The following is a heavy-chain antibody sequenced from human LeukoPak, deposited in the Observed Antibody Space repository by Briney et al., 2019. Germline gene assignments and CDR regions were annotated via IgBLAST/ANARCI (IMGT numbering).Heavy chain of an antibody. J-gene: IGHJ4*02. CDR1: GFTFSSYW. CDR3: ARDLYRIVVVPHYFDY. Sequence: PGGSLRLSCAASGFTFSSYWMNWVRQAPGKGLEWVSSISSSSSYIYYADSVKGRFTISRDNAKNSLYLQMNSLRAEDTAVYYCARDLYRIVVVPHYFDYWGQGTLVTVSS. D-gene: IGHD3-22*01. V-gene: IGHV3-21*01. CDR2: ISSSSSYI.